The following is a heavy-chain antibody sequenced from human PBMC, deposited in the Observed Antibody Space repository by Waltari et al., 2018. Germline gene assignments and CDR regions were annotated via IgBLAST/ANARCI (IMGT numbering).Heavy chain of an antibody. CDR2: IYSSGSA. CDR3: ARRCGGDCYDFDY. V-gene: IGHV4-38-2*01. CDR1: ASSISTHHY. D-gene: IGHD2-21*01. J-gene: IGHJ4*02. Sequence: QVQLQESGPRLVKPSETLSLTCVVSASSISTHHYWGWIRQPPGKGLDWIGSIYSSGSAYYNPPLRSRATISVDTSKNQFSLRLSSVTAADTAVYYCARRCGGDCYDFDYWGQGTMITVSS.